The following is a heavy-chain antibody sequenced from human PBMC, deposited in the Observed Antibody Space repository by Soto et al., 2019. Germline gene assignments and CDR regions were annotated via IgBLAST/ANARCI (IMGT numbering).Heavy chain of an antibody. V-gene: IGHV1-18*01. Sequence: GASVKVSCKASGYTFTSYGISWVRQAPGQGLEWMGWISAYNGNTNYAQKLQGRVTMTTDTSTSTAYMELRSLRSDDTAVYYCARDGGYYGGYMANDAEYFQHWGQGTLVTVSS. CDR2: ISAYNGNT. D-gene: IGHD4-17*01. J-gene: IGHJ1*01. CDR3: ARDGGYYGGYMANDAEYFQH. CDR1: GYTFTSYG.